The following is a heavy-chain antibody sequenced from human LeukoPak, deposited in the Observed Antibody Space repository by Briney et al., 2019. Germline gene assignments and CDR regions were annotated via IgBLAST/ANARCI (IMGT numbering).Heavy chain of an antibody. V-gene: IGHV3-21*01. CDR2: ISSSSSYI. CDR1: GFTFSSYW. CDR3: AREGGDYYYDSSGYYD. J-gene: IGHJ4*02. Sequence: GGSLRLSCAASGFTFSSYWMHWVRQAPGKGLEWVSSISSSSSYIYYADSVKGRFTISRDNAKNSLYLQMNSLRAEDTAVYYCAREGGDYYYDSSGYYDWGQGTLVTVSS. D-gene: IGHD3-22*01.